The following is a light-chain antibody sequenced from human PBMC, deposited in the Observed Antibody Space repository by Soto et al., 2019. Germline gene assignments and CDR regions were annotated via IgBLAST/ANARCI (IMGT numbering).Light chain of an antibody. V-gene: IGKV3-20*01. J-gene: IGKJ3*01. CDR2: GAS. Sequence: EIVLTQSPGTLSLSPGERATLSCRASQSVSSSYLAWYQQKPGQAPRLLIYGASSRATGIPDRFRGSGSGTDFTLTISRVEPEDFAVYYCQQYGSSPGFTFGPGTKVDIK. CDR1: QSVSSSY. CDR3: QQYGSSPGFT.